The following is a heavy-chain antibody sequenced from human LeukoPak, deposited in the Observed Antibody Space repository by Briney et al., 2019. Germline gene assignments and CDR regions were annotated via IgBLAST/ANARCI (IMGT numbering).Heavy chain of an antibody. D-gene: IGHD6-13*01. CDR3: ARDSSSFGFDY. Sequence: GGSLRLSCAASGFTFSSYEMNWVRQAPGKGLEWVSYISSSGSTIYYADSVKGRFTISRDNAKNSLHLQMNSLRAEDTAVYYCARDSSSFGFDYWGQGTLVTVSS. J-gene: IGHJ4*02. CDR2: ISSSGSTI. CDR1: GFTFSSYE. V-gene: IGHV3-48*03.